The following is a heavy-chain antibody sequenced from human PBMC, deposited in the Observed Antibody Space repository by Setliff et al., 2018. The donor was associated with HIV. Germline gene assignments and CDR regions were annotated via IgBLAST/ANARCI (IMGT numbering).Heavy chain of an antibody. Sequence: SETLSLTCTVSGGSISSGVYYWSWIRHHPGKGLEWIGYIHYSGSIYYNPSLKSRVTISVDTSKNQFSLKLSSVTAADTAVYYCARVCPPVRYNFWSGYYPKAGYSDYWGQGALVTVS. J-gene: IGHJ4*02. D-gene: IGHD3-3*01. CDR1: GGSISSGVYY. CDR2: IHYSGSI. CDR3: ARVCPPVRYNFWSGYYPKAGYSDY. V-gene: IGHV4-31*03.